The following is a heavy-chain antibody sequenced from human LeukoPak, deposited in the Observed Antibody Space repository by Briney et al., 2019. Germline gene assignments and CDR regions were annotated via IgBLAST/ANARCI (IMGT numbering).Heavy chain of an antibody. CDR1: GFTFSSYG. CDR3: ARGLRYGTVPYFDY. Sequence: RRSLRLSCAASGFTFSSYGMHWVRQAPGKGLEWVAVIWYDGSNKYYADSVKGRFTISRDNSKNTLYLQMNSLRAEDTAVYYCARGLRYGTVPYFDYWGQGTLVTVSS. CDR2: IWYDGSNK. V-gene: IGHV3-33*01. D-gene: IGHD6-13*01. J-gene: IGHJ4*02.